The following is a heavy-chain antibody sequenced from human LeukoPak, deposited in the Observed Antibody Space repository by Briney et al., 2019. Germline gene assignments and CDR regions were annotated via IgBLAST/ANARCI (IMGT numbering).Heavy chain of an antibody. V-gene: IGHV4-59*08. CDR3: LTVDTTMGVDY. D-gene: IGHD5-18*01. J-gene: IGHJ4*02. CDR2: THYSGTT. Sequence: SETLSLTCTVSGASISNYYWNWIRQPPGRGLEWIGYTHYSGTTDYNPSLRSRLTISVGTSKNQYSLKLASVTAADPAMYYCLTVDTTMGVDYWGQGTLVTASS. CDR1: GASISNYY.